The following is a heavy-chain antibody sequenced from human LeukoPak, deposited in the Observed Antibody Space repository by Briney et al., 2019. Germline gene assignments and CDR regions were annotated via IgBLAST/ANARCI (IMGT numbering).Heavy chain of an antibody. Sequence: SETLSLTCTLSGDSISDYDWSWIRHPAGKGLEWIGHIHTSGSTNYNPSLKSRITMSVDTSKNQFSLRLSSVTAADTAVYYCATRYGSNWYFDYWGQGTLVTVSS. CDR3: ATRYGSNWYFDY. CDR1: GDSISDYD. CDR2: IHTSGST. V-gene: IGHV4-4*07. J-gene: IGHJ4*02. D-gene: IGHD6-13*01.